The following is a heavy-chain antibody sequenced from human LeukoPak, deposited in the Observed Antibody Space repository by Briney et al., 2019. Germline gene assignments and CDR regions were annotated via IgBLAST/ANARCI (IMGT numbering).Heavy chain of an antibody. CDR2: INHSGST. CDR1: GGSFSGYY. V-gene: IGHV4-34*01. Sequence: SETLSLTCAVYGGSFSGYYWSWIRQPPGKGLEWIGEINHSGSTNYNPSLKSRVTISVDTSKNQFSLKLSSVTAADTAVYYCARAASDSSGYPGGLDAFDIWGQGTMVTVSS. J-gene: IGHJ3*02. D-gene: IGHD3-22*01. CDR3: ARAASDSSGYPGGLDAFDI.